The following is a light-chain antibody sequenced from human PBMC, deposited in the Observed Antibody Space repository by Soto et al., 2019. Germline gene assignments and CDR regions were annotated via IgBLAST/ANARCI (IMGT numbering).Light chain of an antibody. Sequence: EIGSSQSAATLSLSPREGVTLSCRASQSVGTYLAWYQQKLGQAPRLLVYGASSRATGISDRFSGSGSGTDFTLTISRLEPEDFAVYYCQHYVSPMIPFCQLGRPEIK. CDR2: GAS. CDR1: QSVGTY. J-gene: IGKJ5*01. V-gene: IGKV3-20*01. CDR3: QHYVSPMIP.